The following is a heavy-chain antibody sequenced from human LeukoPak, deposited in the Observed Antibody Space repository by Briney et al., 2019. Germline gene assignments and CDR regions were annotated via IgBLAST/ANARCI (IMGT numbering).Heavy chain of an antibody. V-gene: IGHV3-23*01. J-gene: IGHJ3*02. D-gene: IGHD1-26*01. CDR3: VKGVGMEVTSAFDI. CDR2: STGTGYST. Sequence: GGSLRLSCAASEFTFSNYAMSWVRQAPGKGLEWVSGSTGTGYSTYYADSVKGRLTISRDNSKNTLYLQMNSLRAEDTAVYYCVKGVGMEVTSAFDIWGKGTMVTVSS. CDR1: EFTFSNYA.